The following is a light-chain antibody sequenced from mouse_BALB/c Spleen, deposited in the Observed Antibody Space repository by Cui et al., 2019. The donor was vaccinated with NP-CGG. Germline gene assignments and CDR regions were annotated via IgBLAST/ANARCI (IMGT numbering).Light chain of an antibody. V-gene: IGLV1*01. CDR3: ALWYTNHWV. Sequence: QAVVTQEPAPTTSPGETVTLTCRSSTGAVTTSNYANWVQEKPDHLFTGLIGGTKNRVSGVPARFSGSLIGDKAALTITGAQTEDEAIYFCALWYTNHWVFGGGTKLTVL. J-gene: IGLJ1*01. CDR2: GTK. CDR1: TGAVTTSNY.